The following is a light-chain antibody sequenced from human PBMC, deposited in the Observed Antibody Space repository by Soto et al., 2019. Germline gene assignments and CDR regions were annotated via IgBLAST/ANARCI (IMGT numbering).Light chain of an antibody. J-gene: IGKJ2*01. Sequence: EVVLTQSPGTLSLSPGEGATLSCRVSQTLSSAYLAWYQQKPGQAPRRLISATSITATGIPDRFSGGGSGTHFTLTITRLEPEDFTFYYCQQYITSPYTFGQGTKV. V-gene: IGKV3-20*01. CDR3: QQYITSPYT. CDR1: QTLSSAY. CDR2: ATS.